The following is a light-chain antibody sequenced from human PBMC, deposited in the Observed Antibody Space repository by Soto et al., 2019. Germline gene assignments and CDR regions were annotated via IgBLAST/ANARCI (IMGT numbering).Light chain of an antibody. Sequence: DIQLTPSPSSLSASVGDKVTITCRASQSTRSYLNWVQQTPGKAPKLLIYDASSLQTGVPSRFSGSGSGTDFSLTISSLQPEDFATYYCQQSYSTPPWTFGQGTKVDIK. J-gene: IGKJ1*01. CDR3: QQSYSTPPWT. CDR1: QSTRSY. CDR2: DAS. V-gene: IGKV1-39*01.